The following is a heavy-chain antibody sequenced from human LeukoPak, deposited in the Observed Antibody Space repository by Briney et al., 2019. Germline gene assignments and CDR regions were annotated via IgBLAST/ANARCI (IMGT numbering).Heavy chain of an antibody. CDR3: ARYTVTTSFDY. Sequence: GGSLRLSCAASGFTFSSYGMYWVRQAPGKGLEWVSIIYSGGSTYYADSVKGRFTISRDNSNNTLYLQMNSLRAEDTAVYFCARYTVTTSFDYWGQGTLVTVSS. J-gene: IGHJ4*02. CDR2: IYSGGST. D-gene: IGHD4-17*01. V-gene: IGHV3-53*01. CDR1: GFTFSSYG.